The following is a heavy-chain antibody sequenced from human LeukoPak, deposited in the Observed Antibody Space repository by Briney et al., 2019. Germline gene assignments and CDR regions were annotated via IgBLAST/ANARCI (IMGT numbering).Heavy chain of an antibody. D-gene: IGHD4-11*01. J-gene: IGHJ4*02. CDR1: GFTVSGNY. V-gene: IGHV3-21*01. CDR2: ISSSGAYI. Sequence: PGGSLRLSCAASGFTVSGNYMSWVRQAPGKGLEWVSSISSSGAYIFYADSVKGRFTISRDNAKNSLYLQMNSLRAEDTAVYYCAREPTTVSPPGWGQGTLVTVSS. CDR3: AREPTTVSPPG.